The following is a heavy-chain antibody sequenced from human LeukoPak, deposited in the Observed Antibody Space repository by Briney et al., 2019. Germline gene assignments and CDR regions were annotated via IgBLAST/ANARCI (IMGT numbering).Heavy chain of an antibody. D-gene: IGHD6-13*01. CDR2: MNPNSGNT. Sequence: ASVKVSCKASGYTFTNYGISWVRQATGQGLEWMGWMNPNSGNTGYAQKFQGRVTITRNTSISTAYMELSSLRSEDTAVYYCARTPYSSSWQSYYYYYMDVWGKGTTVTVSS. V-gene: IGHV1-8*03. CDR1: GYTFTNYG. CDR3: ARTPYSSSWQSYYYYYMDV. J-gene: IGHJ6*03.